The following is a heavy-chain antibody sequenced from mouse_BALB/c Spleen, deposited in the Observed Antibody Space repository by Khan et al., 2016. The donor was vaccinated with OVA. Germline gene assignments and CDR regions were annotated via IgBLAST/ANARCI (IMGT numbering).Heavy chain of an antibody. D-gene: IGHD1-1*01. CDR3: TRLVLSYGTTFVY. CDR1: GYTFPNFW. CDR2: INPSTGYT. J-gene: IGHJ2*01. V-gene: IGHV1-7*01. Sequence: QVQLQQSGAELAKPGASVKMSCKASGYTFPNFWMHWVKLGPGQGLEWIGSINPSTGYTEYNQKFKDKATLTADKSSSSAFMQLSSLTSEYSAVYFCTRLVLSYGTTFVYWGQGTTLTVSS.